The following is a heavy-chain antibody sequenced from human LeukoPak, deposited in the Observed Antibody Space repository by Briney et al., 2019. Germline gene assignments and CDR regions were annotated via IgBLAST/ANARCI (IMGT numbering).Heavy chain of an antibody. J-gene: IGHJ4*02. CDR2: IGSSGGTI. V-gene: IGHV3-48*01. D-gene: IGHD3-10*01. Sequence: GGSLRLSCAASGSTFSSYSMIWVRQAPGKGLEWVSYIGSSGGTIYYADSVKGRFTISRDNAKNSLYLQMNSLRVEDTAVYYCARDGGLWFGELLFDYWGQGTLVTVSS. CDR3: ARDGGLWFGELLFDY. CDR1: GSTFSSYS.